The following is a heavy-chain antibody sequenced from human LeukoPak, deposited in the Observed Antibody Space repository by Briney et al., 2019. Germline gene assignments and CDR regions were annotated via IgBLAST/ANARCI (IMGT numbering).Heavy chain of an antibody. CDR3: AKCILTGYYKGYMDV. CDR1: GFTFSSFG. V-gene: IGHV3-23*01. D-gene: IGHD3-9*01. CDR2: MSGSGGST. J-gene: IGHJ6*03. Sequence: GGTLRLSCAASGFTFSSFGMSWVRQAPGKGLEWVSAMSGSGGSTYYADSVKGRFTISRDNSKNTLYPQMNSLRAEDTAVYYCAKCILTGYYKGYMDVWGKGTTVTISS.